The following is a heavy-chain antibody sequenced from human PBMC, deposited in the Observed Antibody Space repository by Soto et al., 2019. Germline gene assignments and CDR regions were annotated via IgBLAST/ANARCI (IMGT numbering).Heavy chain of an antibody. CDR1: VGSISSGGYS. J-gene: IGHJ4*02. CDR3: ARGPSGDKVHY. D-gene: IGHD7-27*01. CDR2: IFDSGTT. Sequence: SETLSLTCAVSVGSISSGGYSWSWIRQPTGEGLEWIGHIFDSGTTYTNPSLRSQVAISLDTSKNHFSLTLSSVTAADTAVYYCARGPSGDKVHYWGQGALVTVSS. V-gene: IGHV4-30-2*05.